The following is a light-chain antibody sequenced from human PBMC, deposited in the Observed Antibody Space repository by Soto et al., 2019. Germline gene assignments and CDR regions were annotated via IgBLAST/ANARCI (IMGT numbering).Light chain of an antibody. CDR1: QGIRND. J-gene: IGKJ2*01. V-gene: IGKV1-6*01. CDR2: TAS. Sequence: AIQMTQSPSSLSASVGDRVTITCRASQGIRNDLSWYQQKPGKAPKLLIYTASNLQSGVPSRFSGSGSGTDFTLTISSLQPEDFAPYYCLQDYNYPYTFGQGTKLEIK. CDR3: LQDYNYPYT.